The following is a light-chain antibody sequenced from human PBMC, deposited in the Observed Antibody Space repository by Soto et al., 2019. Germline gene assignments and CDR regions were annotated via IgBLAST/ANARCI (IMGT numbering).Light chain of an antibody. V-gene: IGKV1-39*01. CDR2: AAS. CDR3: QQSYSTPYT. CDR1: QSISSY. J-gene: IGKJ2*01. Sequence: DIQMTQSPSSLSASVGDRVTITCRASQSISSYLNWYQQKPGKATKLLIYAASSLQSGVPSRFSGSGSGTDFTLTISSLQPEDFATYSCQQSYSTPYTFGQGTKVDIK.